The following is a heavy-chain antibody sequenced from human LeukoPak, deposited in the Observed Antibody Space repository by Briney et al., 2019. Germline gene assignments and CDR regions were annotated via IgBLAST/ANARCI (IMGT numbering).Heavy chain of an antibody. CDR1: GFTFSSYE. V-gene: IGHV3-48*03. D-gene: IGHD5-24*01. J-gene: IGHJ4*02. CDR3: AKGEYHQDGIGENRFDN. Sequence: GGSLRLSCAASGFTFSSYEMNWVRQAPGKGLEWLSYISSSGSTIYYADSVKGRFTTSRDNAKNSVFLQMSSLRPEDTAVYYCAKGEYHQDGIGENRFDNWGQGALVTVSS. CDR2: ISSSGSTI.